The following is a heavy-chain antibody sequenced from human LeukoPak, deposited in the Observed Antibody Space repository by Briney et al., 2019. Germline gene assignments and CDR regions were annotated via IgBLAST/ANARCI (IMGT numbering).Heavy chain of an antibody. CDR3: AHLVVTIDWRSYFDY. CDR1: GFSFPAPGMG. Sequence: SGPTVVKPQQTLTLTCTFSGFSFPAPGMGVAWIRQPPGKALEWLAFIYYNGDNRYSPSLRSRLTITRDASKNQVVLAMTNLDPMDTATYYCAHLVVTIDWRSYFDYWGQGALVTVSS. D-gene: IGHD3-9*01. CDR2: IYYNGDN. J-gene: IGHJ4*02. V-gene: IGHV2-5*01.